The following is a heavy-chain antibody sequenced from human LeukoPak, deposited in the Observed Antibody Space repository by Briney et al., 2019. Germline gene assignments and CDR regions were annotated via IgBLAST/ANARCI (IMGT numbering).Heavy chain of an antibody. V-gene: IGHV3-7*01. Sequence: GGSLRLSCAASGFTFSSNWMSWVRQAPGKGLEWVANIYQDGSEKYYVDSVKGRFTISRDNAKNSLYLQMNSLRAEDTAVYYCAKSLYYYDSSGYSPWGQGTLVTVSS. CDR2: IYQDGSEK. J-gene: IGHJ5*02. CDR3: AKSLYYYDSSGYSP. D-gene: IGHD3-22*01. CDR1: GFTFSSNW.